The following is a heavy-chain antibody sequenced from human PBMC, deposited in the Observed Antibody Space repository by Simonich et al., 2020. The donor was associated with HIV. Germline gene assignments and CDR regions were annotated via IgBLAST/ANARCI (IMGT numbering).Heavy chain of an antibody. Sequence: QVQLQQWGAGLLKPSETLSLTCAVYGGSFSGYYWSWIRQPPGKGREWIGEINHSGSTNYNPSLKSRVTISVDTSKNQFSRKLSSVTAADTAVYYCARLTAGGLGEYFQHWGQGTLVTVSS. J-gene: IGHJ1*01. D-gene: IGHD6-13*01. CDR3: ARLTAGGLGEYFQH. CDR1: GGSFSGYY. CDR2: INHSGST. V-gene: IGHV4-34*01.